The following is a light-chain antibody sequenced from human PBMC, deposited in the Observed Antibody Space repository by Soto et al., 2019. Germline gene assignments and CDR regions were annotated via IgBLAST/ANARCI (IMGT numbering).Light chain of an antibody. Sequence: QSVLTQPPSVSWAPGQRVTISCTGSSSNIGAGYDVHWYQQLPGTAPKLLIYGNSNRPSGVPDRFSGSKSGTSASLAITGLQAEDEADYYCQSYDSSLSAVVFGGGTKLTVL. V-gene: IGLV1-40*01. CDR3: QSYDSSLSAVV. CDR2: GNS. J-gene: IGLJ2*01. CDR1: SSNIGAGYD.